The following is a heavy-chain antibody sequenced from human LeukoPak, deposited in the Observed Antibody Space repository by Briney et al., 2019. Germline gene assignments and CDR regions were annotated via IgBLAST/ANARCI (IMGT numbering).Heavy chain of an antibody. V-gene: IGHV3-43*02. CDR2: ISGGGGYI. D-gene: IGHD6-6*01. Sequence: GGSLRLSCAASGFTFDDYAMHWVRQAPGKGLEWVSLISGGGGYIYYADSVKGRFAISRDNSKNSLYLQMNSLRIEDTALYYCGKDISRAARLLPNDAFDIWGQGTMVTVSS. CDR3: GKDISRAARLLPNDAFDI. J-gene: IGHJ3*02. CDR1: GFTFDDYA.